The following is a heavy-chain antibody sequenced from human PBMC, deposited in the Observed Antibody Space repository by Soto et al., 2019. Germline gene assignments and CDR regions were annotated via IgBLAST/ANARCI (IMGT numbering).Heavy chain of an antibody. V-gene: IGHV3-53*01. CDR1: GFTVSSNY. CDR2: IYSGGST. D-gene: IGHD3-3*01. CDR3: AGRHITIFPRGYGMDV. J-gene: IGHJ6*02. Sequence: GGSLRLSCAASGFTVSSNYMSWVRQAPGKGLEWVSVIYSGGSTYYADSVKGRFTISRDNSKNTLYLQMNSLRAEDTAVYYCAGRHITIFPRGYGMDVWGQGTTVTVSS.